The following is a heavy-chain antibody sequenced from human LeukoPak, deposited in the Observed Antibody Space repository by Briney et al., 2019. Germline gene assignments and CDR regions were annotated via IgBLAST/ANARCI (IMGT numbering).Heavy chain of an antibody. CDR3: ARDNHLLRYFDWLFHGPFDI. CDR2: MNPNSGNT. Sequence: AASVKVSCKASGYTFIAYYMHWVRQAPGQGLEWLGWMNPNSGNTGYAQNFQGRVTMTRNTSIDTAYMDLRRLRADDTAVYFCARDNHLLRYFDWLFHGPFDIWGQGTVVIVSS. CDR1: GYTFIAYY. J-gene: IGHJ3*02. V-gene: IGHV1-8*02. D-gene: IGHD3-9*01.